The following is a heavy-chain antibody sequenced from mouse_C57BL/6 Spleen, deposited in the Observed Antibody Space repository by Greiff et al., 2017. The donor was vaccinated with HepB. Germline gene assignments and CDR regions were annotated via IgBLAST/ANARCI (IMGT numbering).Heavy chain of an antibody. D-gene: IGHD3-2*02. V-gene: IGHV1-74*01. CDR1: GYTFTSYW. J-gene: IGHJ4*01. Sequence: QVQLQQPRAELVKPGASVKVSCKASGYTFTSYWMHWVKQRPGQGLEWIGRIHPSDSDTNYNQKFKGKATLTVDKSSSTAYMQLSSLTSEDSAVYYCAMDSSGYVRYAMDYWGQGTSVTVSS. CDR2: IHPSDSDT. CDR3: AMDSSGYVRYAMDY.